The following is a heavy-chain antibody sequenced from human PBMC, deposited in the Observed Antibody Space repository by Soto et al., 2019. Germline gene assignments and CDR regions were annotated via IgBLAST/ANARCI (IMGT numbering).Heavy chain of an antibody. D-gene: IGHD6-19*01. V-gene: IGHV1-69*04. CDR2: IIPILGIS. CDR3: GTDSVSDWRPGVGY. J-gene: IGHJ4*02. CDR1: GVSFSDST. Sequence: QVLLVQSGAEVKKPGSSVKVSCKASGVSFSDSTISWVRQAPGQGLEWMGKIIPILGISNFAQKFQGRVTSTADKSTSTSYTELSSLRSEDTAVYYCGTDSVSDWRPGVGYWGQGTVVTVSS.